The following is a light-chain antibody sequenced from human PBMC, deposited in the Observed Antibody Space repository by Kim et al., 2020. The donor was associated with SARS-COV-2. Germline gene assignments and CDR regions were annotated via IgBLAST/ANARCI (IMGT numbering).Light chain of an antibody. CDR3: QQGYSSPYA. Sequence: DVQMTQSPSSLSASVGDRVTITCRASQSISSYLNWYQQKPVKAPKLLIYAASSLQSGVPARFSGSGSGTDFTLTISSLQPEDFATYYCQQGYSSPYALGRGTDLE. CDR1: QSISSY. J-gene: IGKJ2*01. CDR2: AAS. V-gene: IGKV1-39*01.